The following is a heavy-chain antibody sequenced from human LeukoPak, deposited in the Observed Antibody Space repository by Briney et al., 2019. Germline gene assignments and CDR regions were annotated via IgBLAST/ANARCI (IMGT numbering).Heavy chain of an antibody. V-gene: IGHV3-7*04. CDR2: IKQDGSEK. D-gene: IGHD6-19*01. Sequence: GGSLRLSCAASGFTFSSYWMSWVRQAPGRGLEWVANIKQDGSEKYYVDSVKGRFTISRDNAKNSLYLQMNSLRAEDTAVYYCARDRGSGWYYYWGQGTLVTVSS. J-gene: IGHJ4*02. CDR1: GFTFSSYW. CDR3: ARDRGSGWYYY.